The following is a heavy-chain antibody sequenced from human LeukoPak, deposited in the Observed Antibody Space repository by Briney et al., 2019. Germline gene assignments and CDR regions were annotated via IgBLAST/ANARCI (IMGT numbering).Heavy chain of an antibody. CDR3: ARGSYASSYVCDY. CDR1: GDSISNYY. V-gene: IGHV4-4*07. CDR2: IYTSGTT. J-gene: IGHJ4*02. Sequence: SETLSLTCTVSGDSISNYYWSWIRQPAGKGLEWIGRIYTSGTTNYNPSLKSRVTMSVDTSKNQFSLNLSSVTAADTAMYYCARGSYASSYVCDYWGQGILVTVSS. D-gene: IGHD6-6*01.